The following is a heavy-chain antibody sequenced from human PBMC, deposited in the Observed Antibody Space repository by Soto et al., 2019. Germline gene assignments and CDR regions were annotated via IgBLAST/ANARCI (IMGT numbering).Heavy chain of an antibody. J-gene: IGHJ4*02. V-gene: IGHV4-59*01. CDR3: ARETDYYGSGSYYNAPS. CDR1: GGSISNYY. CDR2: ISYTGST. D-gene: IGHD3-10*01. Sequence: SETLSLTCTVSGGSISNYYWSWIRQSPGKGLEWIGYISYTGSTNYNPSLKSRVTMSVDTSKNQISLKLSSVTTADTAVYYCARETDYYGSGSYYNAPSWGQGTLVTVSS.